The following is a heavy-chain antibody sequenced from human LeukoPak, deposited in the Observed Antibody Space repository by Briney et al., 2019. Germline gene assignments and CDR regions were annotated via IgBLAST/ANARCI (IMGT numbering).Heavy chain of an antibody. CDR2: ISSSSSTI. V-gene: IGHV3-48*02. D-gene: IGHD2-2*01. CDR3: ARDPYSYCSSTSCQYYYYYYGMDV. Sequence: GGSLRLSCAASGFTFSSYSMNWVRQAPGKGLEWVSYISSSSSTIYYADSVKGRFTISRDNAKNSLYLQMNSLRDGDTAVYYCARDPYSYCSSTSCQYYYYYYGMDVWGQGTTVTVSS. J-gene: IGHJ6*02. CDR1: GFTFSSYS.